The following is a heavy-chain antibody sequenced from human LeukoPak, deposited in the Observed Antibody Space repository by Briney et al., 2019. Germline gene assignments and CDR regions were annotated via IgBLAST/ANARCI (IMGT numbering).Heavy chain of an antibody. CDR3: ASPGIRAFDAFDI. Sequence: ASVKVSCKASGYTFISYGISWVRQAPGQGLEWMGWINPNSGGTNYAQKFQGRVTMTRDTSISTAYMELSRLRSDDTAVYYCASPGIRAFDAFDIWGQGTMVTVSS. CDR2: INPNSGGT. J-gene: IGHJ3*02. D-gene: IGHD3-10*01. CDR1: GYTFISYG. V-gene: IGHV1-2*02.